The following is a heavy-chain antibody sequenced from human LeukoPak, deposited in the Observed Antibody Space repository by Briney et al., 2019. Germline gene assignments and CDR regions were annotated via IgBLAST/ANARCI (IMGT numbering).Heavy chain of an antibody. D-gene: IGHD3-22*01. CDR3: TTYYYDSSGYFYFDY. J-gene: IGHJ4*02. CDR2: IYSGGST. V-gene: IGHV3-53*01. CDR1: GFTVSSNY. Sequence: GGSLRLSCAASGFTVSSNYMSWVRQAPGKGLEWVSVIYSGGSTYYADSVKGRFTISRDNSKNTLYLQMNSLRAEDTAVYYCTTYYYDSSGYFYFDYWGQGTLVTVSS.